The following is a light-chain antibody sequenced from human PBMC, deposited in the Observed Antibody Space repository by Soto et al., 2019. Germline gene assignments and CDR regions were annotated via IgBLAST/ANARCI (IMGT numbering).Light chain of an antibody. J-gene: IGLJ1*01. CDR3: SSYAGSSNV. CDR2: EVN. CDR1: SSDVGGYNY. Sequence: QSLLTQPPSASWSPGQSVAISCTGTSSDVGGYNYVSWYQQHPGKAPKLMIYEVNKRPSGVPDRFSGSKSGNTASLTVSGLQAEDEAGYYCSSYAGSSNVFGTGTKVTVL. V-gene: IGLV2-8*01.